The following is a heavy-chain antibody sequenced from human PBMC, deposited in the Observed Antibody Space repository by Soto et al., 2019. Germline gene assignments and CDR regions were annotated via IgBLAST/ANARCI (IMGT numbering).Heavy chain of an antibody. V-gene: IGHV4-31*03. CDR2: IYYSGST. CDR1: GGSINSGGYY. CDR3: TRQRDGYNYRYFDY. J-gene: IGHJ4*02. Sequence: QVQLQESGPGLVKPSQTLSLTCTVSGGSINSGGYYWSWIRQHPGKGLGWIGYIYYSGSTYYNSSLKSRVTISIDTSKNQFSLRLSSVTAADTAVYYCTRQRDGYNYRYFDYWGQGTLVTVSS. D-gene: IGHD5-12*01.